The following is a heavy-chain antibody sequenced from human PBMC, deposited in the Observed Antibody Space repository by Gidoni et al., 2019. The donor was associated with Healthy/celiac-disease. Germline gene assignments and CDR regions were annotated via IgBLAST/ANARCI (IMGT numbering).Heavy chain of an antibody. Sequence: QVQLQESGPGLVTPSSPLSLPCTVSAGSISSYYWSWIRQPPGKGLDWIGYIYYSGSTNYNPSLKSRVTISVDTSKNQFSLKLSSVTAADTAVYYCALTPVVAATLQFDYWGQGTLVTVSS. J-gene: IGHJ4*02. CDR3: ALTPVVAATLQFDY. CDR2: IYYSGST. CDR1: AGSISSYY. V-gene: IGHV4-59*01. D-gene: IGHD2-15*01.